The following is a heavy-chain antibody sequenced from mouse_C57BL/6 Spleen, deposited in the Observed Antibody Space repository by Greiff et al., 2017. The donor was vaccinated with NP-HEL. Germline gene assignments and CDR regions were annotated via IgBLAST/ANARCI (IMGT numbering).Heavy chain of an antibody. Sequence: VQLQQSGPGLVKPSQSLSLTCSVTGYSITSGYYWNWIRQFPGNKLEWMGYISYDGSNNYNPSLKNRISITRDTSKNQFFLNLNSVTTEDTATYYCARDYYGYDGFAYWGQGTLVTVSA. V-gene: IGHV3-6*01. CDR2: ISYDGSN. CDR3: ARDYYGYDGFAY. J-gene: IGHJ3*01. D-gene: IGHD2-2*01. CDR1: GYSITSGYY.